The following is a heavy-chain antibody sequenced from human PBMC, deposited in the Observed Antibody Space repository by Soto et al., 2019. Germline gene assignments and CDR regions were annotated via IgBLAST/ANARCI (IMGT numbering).Heavy chain of an antibody. CDR2: IYYSGST. CDR3: ARGGGLGELEY. J-gene: IGHJ4*02. D-gene: IGHD3-16*01. V-gene: IGHV4-31*03. Sequence: SETLSLTCTVSGGSISSGGYYWSWILHHPGKGLEWIGYIYYSGSTYYNPSLKSRVTISVDTSKNQFSLKLSSVTAADTAVYYCARGGGLGELEYWGQGTMVNVSA. CDR1: GGSISSGGYY.